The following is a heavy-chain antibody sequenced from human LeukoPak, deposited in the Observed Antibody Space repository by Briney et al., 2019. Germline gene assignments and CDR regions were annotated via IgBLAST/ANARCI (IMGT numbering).Heavy chain of an antibody. D-gene: IGHD3-10*01. CDR1: GGTFSSYA. CDR2: IIPIFGTA. V-gene: IGHV1-69*13. CDR3: AREGEYYGSGSYYDH. Sequence: ASVKVSCKASGGTFSSYAISWVRQAPGQGLEWMGGIIPIFGTANYAQKFQGRVTITADESTSTAYMELSSLRSEDTAVYYCAREGEYYGSGSYYDHWGQGTLVTVSS. J-gene: IGHJ4*02.